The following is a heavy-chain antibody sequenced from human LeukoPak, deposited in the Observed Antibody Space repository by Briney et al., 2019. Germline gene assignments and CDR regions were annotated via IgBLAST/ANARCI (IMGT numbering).Heavy chain of an antibody. CDR2: INQDGSEK. V-gene: IGHV3-7*01. CDR3: ADIAVAGTDGMDV. CDR1: GFTFSNYW. D-gene: IGHD6-19*01. Sequence: PGGSLRLSCAASGFTFSNYWMTWVRQAPGKGLEWVANINQDGSEKYYVDSVKGRFTISRDNAKNSLYLQMNSLRAEDTAVYYCADIAVAGTDGMDVWGQGTTVTVSS. J-gene: IGHJ6*02.